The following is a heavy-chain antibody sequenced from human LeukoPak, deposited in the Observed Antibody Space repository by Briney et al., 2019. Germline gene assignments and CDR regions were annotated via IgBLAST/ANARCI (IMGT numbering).Heavy chain of an antibody. J-gene: IGHJ4*02. V-gene: IGHV3-30-3*01. Sequence: PGGSLRLSCAASGFTFSSYAMHWVRQAPNKGLEWVAIISYDGSIPYYADSVKGRFTISRDNSKNTLYLQMNSLRAEDTAVYYCARDHYSSGPYYFDYWGQGTLVTVSS. CDR2: ISYDGSIP. CDR3: ARDHYSSGPYYFDY. D-gene: IGHD6-19*01. CDR1: GFTFSSYA.